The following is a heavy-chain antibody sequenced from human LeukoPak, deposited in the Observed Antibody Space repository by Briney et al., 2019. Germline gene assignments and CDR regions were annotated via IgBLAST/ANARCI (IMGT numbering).Heavy chain of an antibody. CDR3: ARARWSSTGWFLGY. CDR2: VNPQGSDT. J-gene: IGHJ4*02. D-gene: IGHD6-19*01. V-gene: IGHV3-74*01. CDR1: GFTFSSYR. Sequence: PGGSLRLSCAASGFTFSSYRMHWVRQAPGKGLVWVSRVNPQGSDTSYTDSVKGRFTISRDNAKDSLHLQMDNLRAEDTAVYYCARARWSSTGWFLGYWGQGTLVAVSS.